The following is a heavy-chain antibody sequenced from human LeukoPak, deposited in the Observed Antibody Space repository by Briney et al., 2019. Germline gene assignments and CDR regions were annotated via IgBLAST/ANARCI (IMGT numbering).Heavy chain of an antibody. Sequence: KTWETLSLTCTVSGGSISSGGYYWGWIRQAPGKGLEWIGSIYYSGTTYYNPSLKSRVTISVDTSKNQFSLKLSSVTAADTAVFYCARHVYSSSYYYYYYYMDVWGKGTTVTVSS. J-gene: IGHJ6*03. V-gene: IGHV4-39*01. CDR2: IYYSGTT. D-gene: IGHD6-13*01. CDR3: ARHVYSSSYYYYYYYMDV. CDR1: GGSISSGGYY.